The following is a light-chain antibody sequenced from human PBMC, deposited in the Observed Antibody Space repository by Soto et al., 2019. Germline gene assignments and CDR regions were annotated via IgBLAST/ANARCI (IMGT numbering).Light chain of an antibody. V-gene: IGLV1-47*01. J-gene: IGLJ2*01. CDR1: SSNIGSNY. Sequence: QSVLTQPPSASGTPGQRVTISCSGSSSNIGSNYAYWYQQLPGTAPKLLIYRNNQRPSGVPDRFSASKSGTSASLAISGLRSEDEADYYCAAWDDSLSGVVFGGGTKLTVL. CDR2: RNN. CDR3: AAWDDSLSGVV.